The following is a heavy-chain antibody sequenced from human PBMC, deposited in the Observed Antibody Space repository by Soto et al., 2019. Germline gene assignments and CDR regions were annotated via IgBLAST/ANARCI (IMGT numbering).Heavy chain of an antibody. CDR2: IDPSDSYT. D-gene: IGHD6-19*01. V-gene: IGHV5-10-1*01. J-gene: IGHJ6*02. Sequence: GESLKISCKGSGYSFTGYLISWVRQMPGKGLEWMGRIDPSDSYTNYSPSFQGHVTISADKSISTAYLQWSSLKASDTAMYYCARQEQWLVRGSYYYGMDVWGQGTTVTVSS. CDR1: GYSFTGYL. CDR3: ARQEQWLVRGSYYYGMDV.